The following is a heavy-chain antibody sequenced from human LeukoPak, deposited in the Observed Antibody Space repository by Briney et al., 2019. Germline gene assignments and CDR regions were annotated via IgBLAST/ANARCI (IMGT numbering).Heavy chain of an antibody. CDR2: IIPILGIA. J-gene: IGHJ4*02. D-gene: IGHD2-21*02. V-gene: IGHV1-69*04. CDR3: ARVDTYCGGDCYSGPTFGFDY. CDR1: GGTFSSYA. Sequence: GASVKVSCKASGGTFSSYAISWVRQAPGQGLERMGRIIPILGIANYAQKFQGRVTITADKSTSTAYMELSSLRSEDTAVYYCARVDTYCGGDCYSGPTFGFDYWGQGTLVTVSS.